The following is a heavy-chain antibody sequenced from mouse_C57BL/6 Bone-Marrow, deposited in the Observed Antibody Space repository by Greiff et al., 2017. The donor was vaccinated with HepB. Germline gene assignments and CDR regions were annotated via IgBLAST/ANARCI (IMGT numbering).Heavy chain of an antibody. D-gene: IGHD3-1*01. CDR3: ARYSLPGLFAY. J-gene: IGHJ3*01. CDR2: IRNKANGYTT. CDR1: GFTFTDYY. V-gene: IGHV7-3*01. Sequence: EVKLMESGGGLVQPGGSLSLSCAASGFTFTDYYMSWVRQPPGKALEWLGFIRNKANGYTTEYSASVKGRFTISRDNSQSILYLQMNALRAEDSATYYCARYSLPGLFAYWGQGTLVTVSA.